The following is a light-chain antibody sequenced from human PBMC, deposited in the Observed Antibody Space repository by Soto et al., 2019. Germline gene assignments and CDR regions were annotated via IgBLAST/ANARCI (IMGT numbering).Light chain of an antibody. V-gene: IGLV4-60*02. J-gene: IGLJ2*01. Sequence: QLVLTQSSSASASLGSSVKLTCTLSSGHSNYIIALPQQQPGKAPRYLMKLEGSGSYNKGSGVPDRFSGSSSGADRYLTISNLQFEDESDYYCETWDSNTRVFGGGTKLTVL. CDR3: ETWDSNTRV. CDR1: SGHSNYI. CDR2: LEGSGSY.